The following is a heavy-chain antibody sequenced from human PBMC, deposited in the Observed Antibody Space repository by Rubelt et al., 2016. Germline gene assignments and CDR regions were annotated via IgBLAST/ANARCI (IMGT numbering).Heavy chain of an antibody. CDR2: INAGNGNT. CDR1: GYTFTSYA. CDR3: ARSRYCSSTSCTYYYYYGMDV. Sequence: VKVSCKASGYTFTSYAMHWVRQAPGQRLEWMGWINAGNGNTKYSQKFQGRVTITRDTSASTAYMELSSLRSEDTAVYYCARSRYCSSTSCTYYYYYGMDVWGQGTTVTVSS. V-gene: IGHV1-3*01. D-gene: IGHD2-2*01. J-gene: IGHJ6*02.